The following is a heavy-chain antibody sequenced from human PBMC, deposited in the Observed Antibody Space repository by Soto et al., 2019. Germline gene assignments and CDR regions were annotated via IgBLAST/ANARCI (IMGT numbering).Heavy chain of an antibody. CDR2: ISHDGRNK. V-gene: IGHV3-30*18. CDR1: GFTFSSYG. J-gene: IGHJ3*02. Sequence: PGGSLRLSCAASGFTFSSYGMHWVRQAPGKGLEWVAVISHDGRNKYYADSVKGRFAVSRDNSKKTLYLQMNSLRAEDTAVYYCVKEEYYDILTGSRGDAFDIWGQGTMVTVSS. CDR3: VKEEYYDILTGSRGDAFDI. D-gene: IGHD3-9*01.